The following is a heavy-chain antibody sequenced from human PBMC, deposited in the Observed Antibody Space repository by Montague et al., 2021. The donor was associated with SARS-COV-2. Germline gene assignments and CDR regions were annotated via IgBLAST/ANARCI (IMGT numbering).Heavy chain of an antibody. V-gene: IGHV2-5*02. Sequence: PALVKPTQTLTLTCTFSGFPLNTSGEGVGWVRQPPGKALEWLALIYWDDDKRYSPSLKSRSTISKDTTKNEVVLTVANVDPVDTATYYCARYGDYGSWFDPWGQGTLVAVSS. J-gene: IGHJ5*02. CDR2: IYWDDDK. CDR1: GFPLNTSGEG. D-gene: IGHD4-17*01. CDR3: ARYGDYGSWFDP.